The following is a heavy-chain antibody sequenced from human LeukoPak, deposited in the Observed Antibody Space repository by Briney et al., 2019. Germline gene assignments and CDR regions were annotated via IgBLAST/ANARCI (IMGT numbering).Heavy chain of an antibody. CDR1: GFTFSTYG. CDR2: IGATGGLI. Sequence: GGSLRLSCAASGFTFSTYGMAWVRQVPGNRLEWVSSIGATGGLISYADSVKGRFTVSSSEKTFYLQMNSLRTEDTAVYFCAAKILGSAPFDFWGQGTLVTVSA. CDR3: AAKILGSAPFDF. J-gene: IGHJ4*02. D-gene: IGHD3-10*01. V-gene: IGHV3-23*01.